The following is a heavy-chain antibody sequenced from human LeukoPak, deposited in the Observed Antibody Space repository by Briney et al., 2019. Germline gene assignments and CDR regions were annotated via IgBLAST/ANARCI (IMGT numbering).Heavy chain of an antibody. J-gene: IGHJ4*02. CDR2: IIPIFGTA. D-gene: IGHD3-22*01. V-gene: IGHV1-69*05. Sequence: SVKVSCKASGGTFSSYAISWVRQAPGQGLEWMGRIIPIFGTANYAQKFQGRVTITTDESTSTAYMELSSLRSEDTAVYYCASHRYDSSGYYPRPGDYWGQGTMLTVSS. CDR3: ASHRYDSSGYYPRPGDY. CDR1: GGTFSSYA.